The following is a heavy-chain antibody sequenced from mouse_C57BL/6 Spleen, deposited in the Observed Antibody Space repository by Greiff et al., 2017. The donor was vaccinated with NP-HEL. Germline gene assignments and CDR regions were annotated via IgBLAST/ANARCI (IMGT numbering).Heavy chain of an antibody. CDR3: TRGGYYGSSYGYFDV. Sequence: EVKVEESGEGLVKPGGSLKLSCAASGFTFSSYAMSWVRQTPEKRLEWVAYISSGGDYIYYADTVKGRFTISRDNARNTLYLQMSSLKSEDTAMYYCTRGGYYGSSYGYFDVWGTGTTVTVSS. V-gene: IGHV5S21*01. CDR1: GFTFSSYA. J-gene: IGHJ1*03. D-gene: IGHD1-1*01. CDR2: ISSGGDYI.